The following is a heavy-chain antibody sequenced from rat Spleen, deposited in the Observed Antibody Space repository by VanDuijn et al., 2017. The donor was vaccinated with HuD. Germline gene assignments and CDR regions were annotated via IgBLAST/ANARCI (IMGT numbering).Heavy chain of an antibody. CDR2: IIYDGSRT. J-gene: IGHJ4*01. V-gene: IGHV5S10*01. CDR3: ATKGPTGGMDA. CDR1: GFTFSDYN. D-gene: IGHD1-11*01. Sequence: EVQLVESGGGLVQPGRSLKLSCAASGFTFSDYNMAWVRQAPKKGLEWVTTIIYDGSRTYYRDSVKGRFTVSRDNAKSTLYLQMDSLRSEDTATYYCATKGPTGGMDAWGQGASVTVSS.